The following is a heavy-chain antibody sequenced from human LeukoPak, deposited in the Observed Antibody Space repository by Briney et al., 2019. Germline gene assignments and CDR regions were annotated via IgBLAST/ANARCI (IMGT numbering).Heavy chain of an antibody. CDR2: IYSGGST. CDR1: GFTVSSNY. Sequence: GGSLRLSCAASGFTVSSNYMSWVRQAPGKGLEWVSVIYSGGSTYYADSVKGRFTISRDNSKNTLYLQMNSLRAEDTAVYYCARAPTVLVGYCSSASCQADYWGQGTLVTVSS. V-gene: IGHV3-66*01. J-gene: IGHJ4*02. D-gene: IGHD2-2*01. CDR3: ARAPTVLVGYCSSASCQADY.